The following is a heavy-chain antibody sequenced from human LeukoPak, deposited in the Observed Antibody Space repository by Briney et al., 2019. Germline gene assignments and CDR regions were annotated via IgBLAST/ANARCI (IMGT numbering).Heavy chain of an antibody. CDR3: AREDGYDYSQLYYYYYMDV. V-gene: IGHV4-39*07. CDR1: GASISGSSHYF. CDR2: IYYSGIT. D-gene: IGHD5-12*01. J-gene: IGHJ6*03. Sequence: PSETLSLTCTVSGASISGSSHYFWGWIRQTPGKGLEWIGSIYYSGITYYNPSLKSRFTISVDTSKNQFSLKLSSVTAADTAVYYCAREDGYDYSQLYYYYYMDVWGKGTTVTVSS.